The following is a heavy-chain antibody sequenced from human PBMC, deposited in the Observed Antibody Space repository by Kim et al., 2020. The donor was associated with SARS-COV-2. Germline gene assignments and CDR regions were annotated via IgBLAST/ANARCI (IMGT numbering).Heavy chain of an antibody. J-gene: IGHJ4*02. CDR3: ARLPLILCSSTSCYCDY. CDR2: ISAYNGNT. Sequence: ASVKVSCKASGYTFTSYGISWVRQAPGQGLEWMGWISAYNGNTNYAQKLQGRVTMTTDTSTSTAYMELRSLRSDDTAVYYCARLPLILCSSTSCYCDYWGQGTLATVSS. D-gene: IGHD2-2*01. CDR1: GYTFTSYG. V-gene: IGHV1-18*01.